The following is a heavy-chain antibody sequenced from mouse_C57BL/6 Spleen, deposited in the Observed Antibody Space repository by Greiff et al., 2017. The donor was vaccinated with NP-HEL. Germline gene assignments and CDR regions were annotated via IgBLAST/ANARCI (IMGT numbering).Heavy chain of an antibody. CDR2: IHPSDSDT. CDR1: GYTFTSYW. J-gene: IGHJ4*01. Sequence: QVQLQQSGAELVKPGASVKVSCKASGYTFTSYWMHWVKQRPGQGLEWIGRIHPSDSDTNYNQKFKGQATLTVDKSSSTAYMQLSSLPSEDSAVYDCAISPRYYYGSSRLYYAMGDWGQGASVTVSS. V-gene: IGHV1-74*01. D-gene: IGHD1-1*01. CDR3: AISPRYYYGSSRLYYAMGD.